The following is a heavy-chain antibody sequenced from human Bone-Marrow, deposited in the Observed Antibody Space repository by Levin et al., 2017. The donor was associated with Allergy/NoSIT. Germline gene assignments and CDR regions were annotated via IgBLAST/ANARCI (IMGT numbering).Heavy chain of an antibody. CDR1: GGSFSGYY. V-gene: IGHV4-34*01. CDR3: ASSPYTYYYDSRGYYPSVVDY. J-gene: IGHJ4*02. CDR2: INHSGST. D-gene: IGHD3-22*01. Sequence: KASETLSLTCAVYGGSFSGYYWSWIRQPPGKGLEWIGEINHSGSTNYNPSLKSRVTISVDTSKNQFSLKLSSVTAADTAVYYCASSPYTYYYDSRGYYPSVVDYWGQGTLVTVSS.